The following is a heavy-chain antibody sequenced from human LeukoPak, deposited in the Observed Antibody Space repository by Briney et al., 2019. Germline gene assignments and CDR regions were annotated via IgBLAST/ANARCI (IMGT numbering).Heavy chain of an antibody. CDR1: GFTFSSYA. CDR3: AKWEGSSGCAFDY. J-gene: IGHJ4*02. Sequence: GGSLRLSCAASGFTFSSYAMSWVRQAPGKGLEWVSTISGSGTATYYADSVKGRFTISRDNSKNTLYLQMNSLRAEDTAVYYCAKWEGSSGCAFDYWGQGTLVTVSS. D-gene: IGHD3-22*01. V-gene: IGHV3-23*01. CDR2: ISGSGTAT.